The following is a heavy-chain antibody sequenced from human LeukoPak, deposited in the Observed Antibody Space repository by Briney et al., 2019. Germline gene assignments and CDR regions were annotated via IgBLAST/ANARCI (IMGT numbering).Heavy chain of an antibody. CDR3: VIASVPTSYYYYYYGMDV. Sequence: ASVKVSCKSSGYTFTSYDINGVRQATGQGFEWMGWMNPNSSNTGYAQKFQGRVTMTRNTSISTAYMELSRLRSEDTAVYYCVIASVPTSYYYYYYGMDVWGQGTTVTVSS. V-gene: IGHV1-8*01. CDR1: GYTFTSYD. CDR2: MNPNSSNT. J-gene: IGHJ6*02.